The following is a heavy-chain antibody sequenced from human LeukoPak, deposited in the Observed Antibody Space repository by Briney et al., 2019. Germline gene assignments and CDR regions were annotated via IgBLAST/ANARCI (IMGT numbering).Heavy chain of an antibody. J-gene: IGHJ5*02. D-gene: IGHD4-23*01. CDR3: ARDRGGPYNWFDP. Sequence: SVKVSCKASGGTFSSYAISWVRQAPGQGLEWMGGIIPIFGTANYAQKFQGRVTITADESTSTAYMELSSLRSEHTAVYYCARDRGGPYNWFDPWGQGTLVTVSS. V-gene: IGHV1-69*13. CDR1: GGTFSSYA. CDR2: IIPIFGTA.